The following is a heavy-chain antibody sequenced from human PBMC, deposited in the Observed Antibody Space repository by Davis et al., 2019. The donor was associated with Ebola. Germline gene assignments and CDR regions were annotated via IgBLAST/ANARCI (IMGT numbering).Heavy chain of an antibody. CDR2: IWYDGSNK. CDR1: GFTFSSYG. D-gene: IGHD2-2*01. V-gene: IGHV3-33*01. J-gene: IGHJ6*02. CDR3: ARVVPAAPDYGMDV. Sequence: PGGSLRLSCAASGFTFSSYGMHWVRQAPGKGLEWVAVIWYDGSNKYYADSVKGRFTISRDNSKNTLYLQMNSLRAEDTAVYYCARVVPAAPDYGMDVWGQGTTVTVSS.